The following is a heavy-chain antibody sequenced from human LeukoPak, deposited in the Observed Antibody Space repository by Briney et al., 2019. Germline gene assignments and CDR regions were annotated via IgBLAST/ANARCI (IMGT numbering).Heavy chain of an antibody. CDR1: GFTFSTHW. Sequence: PGGSLRLSCAASGFTFSTHWMSWLRQAPGMELEWVANIKQDGSEKYYVDSVKGRFTISRDNAKNSLSLQMNSLRAEDTAVYYCAREAAPGPYHFDKWGQGTLVTVSS. D-gene: IGHD6-13*01. V-gene: IGHV3-7*01. J-gene: IGHJ4*02. CDR3: AREAAPGPYHFDK. CDR2: IKQDGSEK.